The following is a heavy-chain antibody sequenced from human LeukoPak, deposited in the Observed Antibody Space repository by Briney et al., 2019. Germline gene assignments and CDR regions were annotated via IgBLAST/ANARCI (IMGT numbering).Heavy chain of an antibody. CDR1: GFTFSSYA. CDR2: IHYDGSNN. Sequence: GGSLRLSCAASGFTFSSYAMHWVRQAPGKGLEWVAFIHYDGSNNYYADSVEGRFTISRDNSKNTLYLQMNTLRADDTAVYYCAKDHGSSDWYYFDYWGQGTLVTVSS. CDR3: AKDHGSSDWYYFDY. V-gene: IGHV3-30*02. D-gene: IGHD6-13*01. J-gene: IGHJ4*02.